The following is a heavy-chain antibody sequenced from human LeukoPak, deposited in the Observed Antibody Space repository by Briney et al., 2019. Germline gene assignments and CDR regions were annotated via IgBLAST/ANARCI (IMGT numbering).Heavy chain of an antibody. J-gene: IGHJ6*03. D-gene: IGHD5-18*01. CDR1: GGSISSYY. CDR3: ARGLSGYSYGYNMDV. CDR2: IYYSGST. V-gene: IGHV4-59*01. Sequence: PSETLSLTCTVSGGSISSYYWSWIRQPPGKGLEWIGYIYYSGSTNYNPSLKSRVTISVDTSKNQFSLKLSSVTAADTAVYYCARGLSGYSYGYNMDVWGKGTTVTVSS.